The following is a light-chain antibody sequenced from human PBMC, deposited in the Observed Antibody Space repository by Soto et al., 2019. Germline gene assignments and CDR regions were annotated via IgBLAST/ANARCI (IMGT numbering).Light chain of an antibody. J-gene: IGKJ4*01. CDR3: QQSSSAPFT. Sequence: DIQMTQSPSSLSASVGDRVTITCRASESISSYLNWYQQYPGKAPKLLIYGASNLQSGVPSRFRGSGSGTDFSLTINSLQSGDFATYYCQQSSSAPFTFGGGTKVEIK. V-gene: IGKV1-39*01. CDR1: ESISSY. CDR2: GAS.